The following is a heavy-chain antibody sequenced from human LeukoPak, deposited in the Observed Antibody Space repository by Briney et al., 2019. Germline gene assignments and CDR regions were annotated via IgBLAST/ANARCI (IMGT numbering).Heavy chain of an antibody. CDR3: ASDPPIFGAVIGPDY. D-gene: IGHD3-3*01. V-gene: IGHV3-7*01. CDR2: INQDESEK. CDR1: GCTFSSYW. J-gene: IGHJ4*02. Sequence: WGSLRLSCAASGCTFSSYWMSWVRQAAGKGLEWVANINQDESEKYYVDSVKARFTISRHNAKTSLYLPMNSLRAEDTAVYYCASDPPIFGAVIGPDYWGQGTLVTVSS.